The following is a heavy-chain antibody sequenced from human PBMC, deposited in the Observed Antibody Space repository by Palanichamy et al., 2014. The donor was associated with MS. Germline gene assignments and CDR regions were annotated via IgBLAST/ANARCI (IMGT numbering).Heavy chain of an antibody. D-gene: IGHD4-17*01. Sequence: QVQLLQFGAEVKKPGASVEVSCQASGYSFSSYAIAWVRQAPGQGLEWMGWINVFNGNTNYAEKFHGRVTVTTDTSTRTAYMELRSLRSDDTAVYYCARELTVTKLRYFDYWGQGTLVTVSS. CDR3: ARELTVTKLRYFDY. CDR1: GYSFSSYA. CDR2: INVFNGNT. V-gene: IGHV1-18*01. J-gene: IGHJ4*02.